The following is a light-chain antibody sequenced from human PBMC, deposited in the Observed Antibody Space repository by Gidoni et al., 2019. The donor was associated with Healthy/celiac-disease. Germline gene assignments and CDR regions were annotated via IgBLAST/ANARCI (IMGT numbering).Light chain of an antibody. CDR2: DAS. CDR1: QDISNY. CDR3: QQYDNLPVT. J-gene: IGKJ4*01. V-gene: IGKV1-33*01. Sequence: EIQMTQSPSSLSESVGARVTITCQASQDISNYLNWYQQKPGKAPKLLIYDASNLETGVPSRFSGSGSGTDFTFTISSLQPEDIATYYCQQYDNLPVTFGGGTKVEIK.